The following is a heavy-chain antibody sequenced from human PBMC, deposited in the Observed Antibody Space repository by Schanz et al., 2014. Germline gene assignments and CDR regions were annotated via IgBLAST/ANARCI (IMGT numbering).Heavy chain of an antibody. CDR1: GFTVSRNY. CDR3: AKERIAAAWTFDY. D-gene: IGHD6-13*01. CDR2: IYSGYIT. V-gene: IGHV3-66*01. Sequence: EVQLVESGGGLVQPGGSLRLSCTASGFTVSRNYMSWVRQAPGKGLEWVSIIYSGYITSYADSVKGRFTISRDNSKNTLYLQMNSLRAEDTAVYYCAKERIAAAWTFDYWGQGTLVTVSS. J-gene: IGHJ4*02.